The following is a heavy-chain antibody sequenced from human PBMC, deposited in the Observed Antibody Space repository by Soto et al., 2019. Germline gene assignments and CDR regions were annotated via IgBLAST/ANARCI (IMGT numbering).Heavy chain of an antibody. CDR3: AHNSLYGQRDY. CDR2: IYWDDDK. V-gene: IGHV2-5*02. CDR1: GFSLSTSGVG. Sequence: QITLKESGPTLVKPTQTLTLTCTFSGFSLSTSGVGVGWIRQPPGKALEWLALIYWDDDKRYSPSLKSRLTIAKDTSKYQVALTITNMDPVDTATYYDAHNSLYGQRDYWGQGTLFTVSS. J-gene: IGHJ4*02. D-gene: IGHD3-16*02.